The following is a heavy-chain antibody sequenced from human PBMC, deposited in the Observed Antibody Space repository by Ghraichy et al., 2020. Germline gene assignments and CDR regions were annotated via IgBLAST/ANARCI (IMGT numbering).Heavy chain of an antibody. J-gene: IGHJ4*02. V-gene: IGHV4-59*01. CDR1: GGSISSNY. Sequence: SETLSLTCTVSGGSISSNYWSWIRQSPEKRLEWIAYIHYSGTTNYNPSLRGRVTISMDTSKSLLFLKLSSVTAADTAVYYCARMIQAAAGTPYYFDYWGQGTLVTVSS. CDR2: IHYSGTT. CDR3: ARMIQAAAGTPYYFDY. D-gene: IGHD6-13*01.